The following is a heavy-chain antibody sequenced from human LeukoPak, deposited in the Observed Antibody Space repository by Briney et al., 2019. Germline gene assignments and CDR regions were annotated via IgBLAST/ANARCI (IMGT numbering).Heavy chain of an antibody. V-gene: IGHV4-31*03. CDR2: VYYSGSS. Sequence: SETLSLTCTVSGSSVSSDEYYWSWVRQHPGKGLEWIGYVYYSGSSYYIPSLESRVTMSVEVSKNQFSLELRSVTAADTAMYYCARVTVLRFLEWFLDFWGPGALVTVSS. D-gene: IGHD3-3*01. CDR3: ARVTVLRFLEWFLDF. J-gene: IGHJ4*02. CDR1: GSSVSSDEYY.